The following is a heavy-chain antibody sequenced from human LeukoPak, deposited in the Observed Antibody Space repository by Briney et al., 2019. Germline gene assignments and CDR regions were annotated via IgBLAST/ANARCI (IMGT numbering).Heavy chain of an antibody. CDR1: GGSISSGDYY. J-gene: IGHJ3*02. CDR3: GRAVGDFWSGYSAFDI. V-gene: IGHV4-30-4*08. Sequence: SETLSLTCTVSGGSISSGDYYWSWIRRPPGKGLEWIGYTYYSGSTYYNPSLKSRVTISVDTSKNQFSLKLSSGTAADTAVYYWGRAVGDFWSGYSAFDIWGQGTMVTVSS. CDR2: TYYSGST. D-gene: IGHD3-3*01.